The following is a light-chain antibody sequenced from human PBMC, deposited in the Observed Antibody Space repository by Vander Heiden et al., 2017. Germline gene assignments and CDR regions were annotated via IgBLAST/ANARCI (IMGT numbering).Light chain of an antibody. CDR1: QGSRND. Sequence: DIQMSQAPAPPSASVGDSVTIACRASQGSRNDLGWYQQKPGKSPKRLIYAGSSLQSGVPSRFTGSGSGTEFTLTITSLQAEDFATYYCIQHNSYPHTFGQGTKLEIK. CDR3: IQHNSYPHT. J-gene: IGKJ2*01. CDR2: AGS. V-gene: IGKV1-17*01.